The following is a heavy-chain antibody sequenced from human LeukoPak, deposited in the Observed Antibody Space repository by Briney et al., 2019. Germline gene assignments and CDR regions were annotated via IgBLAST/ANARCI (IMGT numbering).Heavy chain of an antibody. D-gene: IGHD2-2*01. CDR3: ARFETCTSTTCDDTFDI. CDR2: ISSLVNSI. CDR1: GFTFSSYS. V-gene: IGHV3-21*01. J-gene: IGHJ3*02. Sequence: GGSLRLSCAPSGFTFSSYSLNWVRQALGKGVEWVSSISSLVNSIYSADSVKGRFTISRDNAKNSLYLQMNSLRAEDTAVYYCARFETCTSTTCDDTFDIWGQGTMVTVSS.